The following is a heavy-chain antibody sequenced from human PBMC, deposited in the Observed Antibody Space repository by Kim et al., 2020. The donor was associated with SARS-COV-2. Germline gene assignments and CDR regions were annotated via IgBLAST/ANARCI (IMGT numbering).Heavy chain of an antibody. V-gene: IGHV3-13*01. J-gene: IGHJ6*02. Sequence: GRFTISRENAKNSLYLQMNSLRAGDTAVYYCARSATEMATTSFYYYGMDVWGQGTTVTVSS. D-gene: IGHD5-12*01. CDR3: ARSATEMATTSFYYYGMDV.